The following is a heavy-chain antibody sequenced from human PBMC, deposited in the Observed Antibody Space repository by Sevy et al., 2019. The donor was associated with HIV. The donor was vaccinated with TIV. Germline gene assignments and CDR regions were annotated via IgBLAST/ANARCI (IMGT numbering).Heavy chain of an antibody. CDR2: VGTRNDTI. V-gene: IGHV3-48*02. Sequence: GGSLRLSCVASGFTFSAYDMDWVRQAPGKGLEWLSYVGTRNDTIYYADSVRGRFTISRDNAKNSLFLQLNSLRDDDTAVYFCAREVRYAIDYWGQGTLVTVSS. D-gene: IGHD2-8*01. CDR1: GFTFSAYD. CDR3: AREVRYAIDY. J-gene: IGHJ4*02.